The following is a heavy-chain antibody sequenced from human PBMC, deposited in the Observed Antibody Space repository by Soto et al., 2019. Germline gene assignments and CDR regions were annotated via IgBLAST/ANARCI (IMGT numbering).Heavy chain of an antibody. D-gene: IGHD5-12*01. V-gene: IGHV3-30-3*01. CDR2: ISYDGSNK. CDR3: SRDRDGYNSLDY. Sequence: QVQLVESGGGVVQPGRSLRLSCAASGFTFSRYAMHWVRQAPGKGLEWVAVISYDGSNKYYADSVKGRFTISRDNSKNTLYLQMNSLRAEDTAVYYCSRDRDGYNSLDYWGQGTLVNVSS. CDR1: GFTFSRYA. J-gene: IGHJ4*02.